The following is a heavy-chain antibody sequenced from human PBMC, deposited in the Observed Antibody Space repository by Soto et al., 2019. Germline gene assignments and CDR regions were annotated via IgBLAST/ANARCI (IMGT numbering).Heavy chain of an antibody. CDR1: DDFISSYY. J-gene: IGHJ6*02. V-gene: IGHV4-4*07. CDR2: VSTSGAT. Sequence: QVQLQESGPRLVKPSETLSLTCTVSDDFISSYYWNWIRQPDGKGLEWIGRVSTSGATNYNPSLDSRVTMSVDTSKKQFSLKLTSVTAADTAVYFCARADYEILTGSYAMDVWGQGTTVTVSS. D-gene: IGHD3-9*01. CDR3: ARADYEILTGSYAMDV.